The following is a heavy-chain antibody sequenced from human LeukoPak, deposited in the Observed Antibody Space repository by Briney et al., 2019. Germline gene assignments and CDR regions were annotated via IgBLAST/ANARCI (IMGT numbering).Heavy chain of an antibody. D-gene: IGHD4-17*01. Sequence: PSETLSLTCAVSGGSISSSNWWSWVRQPLGKGLEWIGEIYHSGSTNYNPSLKSRVTISVDKSKNQFSLKLSSVAAADTAVYYCARLHPGTTVTTRPYYYYYYYMDVWGKGTTVTVSS. CDR3: ARLHPGTTVTTRPYYYYYYYMDV. J-gene: IGHJ6*03. V-gene: IGHV4-4*02. CDR2: IYHSGST. CDR1: GGSISSSNW.